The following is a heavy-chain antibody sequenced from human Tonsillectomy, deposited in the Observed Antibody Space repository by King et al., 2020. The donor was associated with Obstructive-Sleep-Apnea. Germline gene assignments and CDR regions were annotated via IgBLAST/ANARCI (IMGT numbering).Heavy chain of an antibody. Sequence: VQLVESGGGLVQPGGSLRLSCAASGFTFSSYSMNWVRQAPGKGLEWVSYISSISSTIYYADSVKGRFTISRDNAKNSLYLQMNSLRAEDTAVYYCARVRRYYYDSSGYYEFDYWGQGTLVTVSS. CDR1: GFTFSSYS. CDR3: ARVRRYYYDSSGYYEFDY. D-gene: IGHD3-22*01. V-gene: IGHV3-48*04. J-gene: IGHJ4*02. CDR2: ISSISSTI.